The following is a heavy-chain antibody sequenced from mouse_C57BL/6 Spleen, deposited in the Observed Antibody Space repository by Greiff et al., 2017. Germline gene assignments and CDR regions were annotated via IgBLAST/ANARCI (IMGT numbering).Heavy chain of an antibody. CDR3: TTGITTVVATRRYFDY. CDR1: GFNIKDDY. Sequence: VQLQQSGAELVRPGASVKLSCTASGFNIKDDYMHWVKQRPEQGLEWIGWIDPENGDTEYASKFQGKATITADTSSNTAYLQLSSLTSEDTAVYYCTTGITTVVATRRYFDYWGQGTTLTVSS. J-gene: IGHJ2*01. CDR2: IDPENGDT. D-gene: IGHD1-1*01. V-gene: IGHV14-4*01.